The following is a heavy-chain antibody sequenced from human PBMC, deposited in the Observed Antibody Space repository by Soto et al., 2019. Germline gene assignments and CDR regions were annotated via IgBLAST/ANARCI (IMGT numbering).Heavy chain of an antibody. CDR2: ISYDGSNK. D-gene: IGHD1-26*01. CDR3: ARRPYSGSYYYYGMDV. J-gene: IGHJ6*02. Sequence: GGSLRLSCAASGFTFSSYGMHWVRQAPGKGLEWVAVISYDGSNKYYADSVKGRFTISRDNYKNTLYLQMNSLRAEDMTVDYYARRPYSGSYYYYGMDVWGQGTTVTVSS. CDR1: GFTFSSYG. V-gene: IGHV3-30*03.